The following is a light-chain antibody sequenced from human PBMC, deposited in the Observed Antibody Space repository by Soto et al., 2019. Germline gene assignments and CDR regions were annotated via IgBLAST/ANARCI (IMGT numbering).Light chain of an antibody. CDR3: QQYNSYSWT. CDR1: QDISSC. V-gene: IGKV1-5*01. J-gene: IGKJ1*01. Sequence: DIQMTPSPSALSAPVGDRGTITCRARQDISSCLAWYQQKPGEAPKSLIYDASSLESGVPSRFSGSGSGTEFTLTISSLQPDDFATYYCQQYNSYSWTFGQGTKVDIK. CDR2: DAS.